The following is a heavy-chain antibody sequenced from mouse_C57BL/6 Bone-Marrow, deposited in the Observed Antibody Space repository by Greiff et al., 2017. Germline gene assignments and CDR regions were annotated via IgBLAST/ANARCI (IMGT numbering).Heavy chain of an antibody. D-gene: IGHD1-1*01. CDR3: SRDYYGSSLYFDY. J-gene: IGHJ2*01. CDR1: GYTFTDYY. CDR2: INPNNGGT. V-gene: IGHV1-26*01. Sequence: VQLQQSGPELVKPGASVKISCKASGYTFTDYYMNWVKQSHGKSLEWIGDINPNNGGTSYNQKLKGKATLTVDKSSSTAFMALRSLTSEDSAVYYLSRDYYGSSLYFDYWGQGTILTVSS.